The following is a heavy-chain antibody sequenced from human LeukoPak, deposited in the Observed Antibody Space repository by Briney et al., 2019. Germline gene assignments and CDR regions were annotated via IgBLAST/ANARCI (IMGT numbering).Heavy chain of an antibody. V-gene: IGHV4-4*07. J-gene: IGHJ4*02. CDR1: GGSISSYY. D-gene: IGHD1-26*01. CDR3: ARGGSGSYKSRSRAGVSFDY. CDR2: IYTSGST. Sequence: SETLSLTCTVSGGSISSYYWSWIRQPAGKGLEWIGRIYTSGSTNYNPSLKSRVTMSVDTSKNQFSLKLSSVTAADTAVYYCARGGSGSYKSRSRAGVSFDYWGQGTLVTVSS.